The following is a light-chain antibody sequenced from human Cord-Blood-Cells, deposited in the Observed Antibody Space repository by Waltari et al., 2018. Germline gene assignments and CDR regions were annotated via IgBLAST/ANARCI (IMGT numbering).Light chain of an antibody. CDR2: LGY. CDR3: MRALQTPWT. CDR1: QSLLHSNGYNY. V-gene: IGKV2-28*01. Sequence: EIAMTQSPLYLPVTPGEPASIYCRSSQSLLHSNGYNYLDWYLQKPGQSAQLLIYLGYNRDAGVPDMLRGSESGTEFTLKISRGEAEEVEVYYCMRALQTPWTFGQGTKVEIK. J-gene: IGKJ1*01.